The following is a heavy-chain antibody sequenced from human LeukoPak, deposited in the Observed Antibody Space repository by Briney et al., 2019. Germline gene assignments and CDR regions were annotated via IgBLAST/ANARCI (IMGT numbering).Heavy chain of an antibody. CDR1: GFTFRDYW. Sequence: TGGSLRPSCEASGFTFRDYWMTWVRQAPGKGLEWVANVKQDGTEKFYVDSVKGRFTISRDNGKNSLYLQMNSLRVEDTAIYYCARAGGTSWADYWGQGTLVTVSS. D-gene: IGHD6-13*01. CDR3: ARAGGTSWADY. V-gene: IGHV3-7*01. CDR2: VKQDGTEK. J-gene: IGHJ4*02.